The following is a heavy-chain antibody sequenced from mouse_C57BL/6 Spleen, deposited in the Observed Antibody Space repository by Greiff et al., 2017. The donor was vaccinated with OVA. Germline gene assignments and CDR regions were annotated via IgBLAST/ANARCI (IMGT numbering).Heavy chain of an antibody. Sequence: QVQLQQSDAELVKPGASVKLSCKASGYTFTDHTIHWMKQRPEQGLEWIGYIYPGGGSTNYNEKFKGKATFTADKSSSTAYMQLNSLTSEDSAVEFCARDSSGFSFLYFDYWGQGTTRTVSS. D-gene: IGHD3-2*02. CDR3: ARDSSGFSFLYFDY. V-gene: IGHV1-78*01. CDR2: IYPGGGST. CDR1: GYTFTDHT. J-gene: IGHJ2*01.